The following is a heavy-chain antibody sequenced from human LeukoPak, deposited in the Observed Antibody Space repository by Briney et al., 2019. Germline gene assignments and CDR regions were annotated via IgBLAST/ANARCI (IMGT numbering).Heavy chain of an antibody. CDR2: IIPIFGTA. J-gene: IGHJ6*03. V-gene: IGHV1-69*06. D-gene: IGHD6-13*01. Sequence: SVKVSCKASGGTFSSYAISWVRQAPGQGLEWMGGIIPIFGTANYARKFQGRVTITADKSTSTAYMELGSLRSEDTAVYYCGSAYIAAAGNYYYYYMDVWGKGTTVTVSS. CDR1: GGTFSSYA. CDR3: GSAYIAAAGNYYYYYMDV.